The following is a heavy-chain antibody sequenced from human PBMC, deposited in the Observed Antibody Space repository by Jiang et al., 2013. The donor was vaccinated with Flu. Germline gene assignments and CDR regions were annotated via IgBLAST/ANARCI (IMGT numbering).Heavy chain of an antibody. D-gene: IGHD3-10*01. CDR1: GYTFTNYW. Sequence: ASGYTFTNYWIGWVRQRPGKGLEWMGIIFPGDSDTKYSPSFEGQVTISVDTSTSTAYLQWDSLKASDTAMYYCATEDAPPYYYGSGRSYWGQGTLVTVSS. J-gene: IGHJ4*02. CDR2: IFPGDSDT. CDR3: ATEDAPPYYYGSGRSY. V-gene: IGHV5-51*01.